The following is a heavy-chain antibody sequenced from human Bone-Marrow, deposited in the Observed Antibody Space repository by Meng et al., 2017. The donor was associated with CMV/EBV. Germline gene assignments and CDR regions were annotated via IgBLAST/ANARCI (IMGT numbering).Heavy chain of an antibody. CDR1: GFTFSSYG. CDR3: ARDLGDY. CDR2: IYSGGST. J-gene: IGHJ4*02. V-gene: IGHV3-NL1*01. Sequence: GESLKISCAASGFTFSSYGMHWVRQAPGKGLEWVSVIYSGGSTYYADSVKGRFTISRDNSKNTLYLQMNSLRAEYTAVYYCARDLGDYWGQGTLVTVSS.